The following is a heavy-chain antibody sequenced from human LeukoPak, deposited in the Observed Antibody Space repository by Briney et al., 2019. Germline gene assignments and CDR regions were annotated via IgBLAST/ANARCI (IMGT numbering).Heavy chain of an antibody. CDR3: ARAYGGNPTGLYY. CDR2: IYHTGST. V-gene: IGHV4-30-2*01. D-gene: IGHD4-23*01. J-gene: IGHJ4*02. Sequence: PSQTLSLTCAVSGGSISSGGYSWSWIRQPPGKGLEWIGYIYHTGSTYYNPSLKSRVTISVDTSKNQFSLKLSSVTAADTAVYYCARAYGGNPTGLYYWGQGTLVTVSS. CDR1: GGSISSGGYS.